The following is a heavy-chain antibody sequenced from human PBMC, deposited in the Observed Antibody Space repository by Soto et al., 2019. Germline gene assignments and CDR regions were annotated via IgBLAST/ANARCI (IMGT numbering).Heavy chain of an antibody. CDR1: GYTFSDYF. CDR2: VNPKRGGT. V-gene: IGHV1-2*02. D-gene: IGHD2-21*01. CDR3: ARDSGIPGRFWYFDL. Sequence: QAQLVQSGAEVKNPGTSVRVSCKTYGYTFSDYFLHWVRQAPGPGPEWMGFVNPKRGGTEYAQKFQGRVTVTRDVSTSTVYMDLSRLTSDDTAVYYCARDSGIPGRFWYFDLWGRGTLVTVSS. J-gene: IGHJ2*01.